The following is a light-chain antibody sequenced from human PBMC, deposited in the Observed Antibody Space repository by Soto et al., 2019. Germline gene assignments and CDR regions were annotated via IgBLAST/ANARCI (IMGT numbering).Light chain of an antibody. Sequence: EIVMTQSPATLSVSPGERATLSCRASQSVNIYLAWYQFRPGLAPRIIIFGASGRATGIPDRFSGSGSGTDFTLTISRLEPEDFAVYYCQQYGSLSWTFGQGTKVDIK. J-gene: IGKJ1*01. CDR2: GAS. CDR3: QQYGSLSWT. V-gene: IGKV3-20*01. CDR1: QSVNIY.